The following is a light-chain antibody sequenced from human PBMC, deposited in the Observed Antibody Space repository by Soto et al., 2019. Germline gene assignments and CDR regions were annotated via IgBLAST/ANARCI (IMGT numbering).Light chain of an antibody. V-gene: IGLV2-14*01. CDR3: SSYTSSSTLV. CDR2: EVS. Sequence: QSALTQPASVSGSPGQSITISCTGTSSDVGGYNHVSWYQQHPGKAPKLMIYEVSNRPSGVSDRFSGSKSRNTASLTISGLQAEDEADYHCSSYTSSSTLVFGGGTKLTVL. J-gene: IGLJ2*01. CDR1: SSDVGGYNH.